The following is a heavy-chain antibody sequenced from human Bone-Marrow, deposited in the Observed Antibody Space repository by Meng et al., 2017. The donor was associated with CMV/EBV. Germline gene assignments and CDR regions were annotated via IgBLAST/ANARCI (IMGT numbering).Heavy chain of an antibody. CDR2: IIPIFGTA. CDR3: ASSPTPEPLLRLPDRYYYYGMDV. J-gene: IGHJ6*02. D-gene: IGHD3-16*01. V-gene: IGHV1-69*05. CDR1: GYTFTGYY. Sequence: SVKVSCKASGYTFTGYYMHWVRQAPGQGLEWMGGIIPIFGTANYAQKFQGRVTITTDESTSTAYMELSSLRSEDTAVYYCASSPTPEPLLRLPDRYYYYGMDVWGQGTTVTVSS.